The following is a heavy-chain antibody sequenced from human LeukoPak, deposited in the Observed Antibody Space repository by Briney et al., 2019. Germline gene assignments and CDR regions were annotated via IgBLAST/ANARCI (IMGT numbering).Heavy chain of an antibody. CDR1: GYTFTSYG. CDR3: ARSTHYYYMDV. CDR2: ISAYNGNT. Sequence: ASVKVSCKDSGYTFTSYGISWVRQAPGQWLEWMGWISAYNGNTNYAQKLQGRVTMTTDTSTSTAYMELRSLRSDDAAVYYCARSTHYYYMDVWGKGTMVTVSS. V-gene: IGHV1-18*01. J-gene: IGHJ6*03.